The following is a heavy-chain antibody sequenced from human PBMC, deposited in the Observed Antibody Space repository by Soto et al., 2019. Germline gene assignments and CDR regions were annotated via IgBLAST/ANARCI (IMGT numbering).Heavy chain of an antibody. CDR1: GFTFSDHY. J-gene: IGHJ4*02. CDR2: ISTSSSYT. Sequence: GGSLRLSCVASGFTFSDHYMTWIRQAPGKGLEWLSYISTSSSYTNYADSVKGRFTISRDNALNSLYLQMNSLRAEDTAVYYCARLRLTGYFDYWGQGTLVTVSS. V-gene: IGHV3-11*03. CDR3: ARLRLTGYFDY.